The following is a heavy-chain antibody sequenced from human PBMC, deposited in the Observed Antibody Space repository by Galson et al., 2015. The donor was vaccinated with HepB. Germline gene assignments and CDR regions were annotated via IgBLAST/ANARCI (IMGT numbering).Heavy chain of an antibody. J-gene: IGHJ3*01. CDR2: IIPLFDIP. CDR1: GGTFSSYT. D-gene: IGHD3-22*01. Sequence: SVKVSCKASGGTFSSYTINWVRQAPGQGLEWMGRIIPLFDIPNYAQKFQGRVTITADKSTSTAYMELSSLRSEDTAVYYCARKWYYYDSSAYYPGARDAFEGWG. CDR3: ARKWYYYDSSAYYPGARDAFEG. V-gene: IGHV1-69*02.